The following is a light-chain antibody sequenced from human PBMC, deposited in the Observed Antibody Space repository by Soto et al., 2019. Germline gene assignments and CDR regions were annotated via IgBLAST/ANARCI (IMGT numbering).Light chain of an antibody. CDR3: QQRSNWPLT. Sequence: EIVWTQSPATLSLSPGERATLSCRASQSVSSYLAWYQKKPGQAPRLFIYDASNRATGIPARFSGSGSGTDFTLTISRLEPEDFAVYDCQQRSNWPLTVGGVTKVDIK. J-gene: IGKJ4*01. CDR1: QSVSSY. V-gene: IGKV3-11*01. CDR2: DAS.